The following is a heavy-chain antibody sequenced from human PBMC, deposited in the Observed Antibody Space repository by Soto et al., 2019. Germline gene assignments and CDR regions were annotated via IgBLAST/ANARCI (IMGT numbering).Heavy chain of an antibody. Sequence: TLSLRCAVSGGSISSGGYSWSWIRQPPGKGLGWIGYIYHSVSTYYNPSLKSRVTISVDRSKNQFSLKLSSVTAADTAVYYCARGPPFGYWGQGTLVTVSS. CDR1: GGSISSGGYS. J-gene: IGHJ4*02. CDR3: ARGPPFGY. V-gene: IGHV4-30-2*01. CDR2: IYHSVST.